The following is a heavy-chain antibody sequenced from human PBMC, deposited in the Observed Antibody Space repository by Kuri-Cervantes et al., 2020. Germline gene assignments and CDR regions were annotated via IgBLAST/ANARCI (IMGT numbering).Heavy chain of an antibody. D-gene: IGHD6-19*01. CDR1: GFTVSSNY. CDR2: IYSGGST. J-gene: IGHJ6*02. V-gene: IGHV3-53*05. Sequence: ETLSLTCAASGFTVSSNYMSWVRQAPGKGLEWVSVIYSGGSTYYADSVKGRFTISRDNAKNSLYLQMNSLRAEDTALYYCAKDMAIAVAGARFGYYGMDVWGQGTTVTVSS. CDR3: AKDMAIAVAGARFGYYGMDV.